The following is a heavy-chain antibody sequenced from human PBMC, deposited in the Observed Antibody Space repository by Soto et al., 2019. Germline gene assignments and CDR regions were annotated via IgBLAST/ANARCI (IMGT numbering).Heavy chain of an antibody. J-gene: IGHJ4*02. D-gene: IGHD3-22*01. CDR1: GFTFSSYW. CDR2: LKSDGSGT. Sequence: EVQLVESGGGLVQPGGSLRLSCAASGFTFSSYWMHWVRQAPGKGLVWVSRLKSDGSGTTYADSVKGRLTISRDNAKKALYLLMNSLSAEDTAVYYCVRGDGDYSDGNVYLGRHWGQGTLVTVSS. V-gene: IGHV3-74*01. CDR3: VRGDGDYSDGNVYLGRH.